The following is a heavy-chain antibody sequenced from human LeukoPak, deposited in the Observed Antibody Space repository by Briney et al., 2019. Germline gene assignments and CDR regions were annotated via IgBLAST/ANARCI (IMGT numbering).Heavy chain of an antibody. CDR2: ISYDGSNK. CDR3: TYTRYVDTVDTITGYFDS. D-gene: IGHD5-12*01. J-gene: IGHJ4*02. V-gene: IGHV3-30*03. Sequence: PGGSLRLSCAASGFTFSSYGMHWVRQAPGKGLEWVAVISYDGSNKYYADSVKGRFTISRDNSKNTLYLQMNSLRAEDTAVYYCTYTRYVDTVDTITGYFDSWGQGTLVTVSS. CDR1: GFTFSSYG.